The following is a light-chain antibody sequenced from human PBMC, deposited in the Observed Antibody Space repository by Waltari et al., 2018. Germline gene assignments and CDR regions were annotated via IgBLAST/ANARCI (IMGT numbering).Light chain of an antibody. Sequence: QSAPTQPPSVSGSPGQSVTISCSGTSSDVGGYNYVSWSQQHPGKTPKLMIYGVTNLPSGVSDRFSGAKSVNTASLTISGLQAEDEADYYCCSYSTSSTFVFGSGTKLTVL. J-gene: IGLJ6*01. CDR2: GVT. CDR1: SSDVGGYNY. V-gene: IGLV2-14*01. CDR3: CSYSTSSTFV.